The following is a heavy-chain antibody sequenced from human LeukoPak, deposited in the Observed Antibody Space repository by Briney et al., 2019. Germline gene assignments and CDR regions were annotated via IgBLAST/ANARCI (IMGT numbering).Heavy chain of an antibody. J-gene: IGHJ6*02. CDR2: IYYSGST. V-gene: IGHV4-59*01. D-gene: IGHD3-10*01. CDR1: GGSISSYY. Sequence: SETLSLTCTVSGGSISSYYWSWIRQPPGKGLEWIGYIYYSGSTNYNPSLKSRVTISVDTSKNQFSLKLSSVTAADTAVYYCARDQPRGDYDIDLWGQGATVTVSS. CDR3: ARDQPRGDYDIDL.